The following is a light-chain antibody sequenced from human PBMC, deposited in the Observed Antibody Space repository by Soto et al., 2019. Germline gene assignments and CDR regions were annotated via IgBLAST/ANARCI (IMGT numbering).Light chain of an antibody. V-gene: IGKV3-20*01. Sequence: EIVLTQSPGTLSLSPGERATLSCRASQSVSSNYLAWFQQRPGQPPRLLISGASSRATGIPDRFSGSGSGTDFTLTINRLEPEDFAVYHCQQYSGAPWTFGQGTKVEIK. CDR3: QQYSGAPWT. J-gene: IGKJ1*01. CDR1: QSVSSNY. CDR2: GAS.